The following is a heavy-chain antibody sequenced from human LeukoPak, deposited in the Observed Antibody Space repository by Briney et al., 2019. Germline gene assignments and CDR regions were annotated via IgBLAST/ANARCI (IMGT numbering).Heavy chain of an antibody. Sequence: ETLSLTCTVSGGSISSYYWSWIRQPAGKGLEWIGRIYSSGSTNYNPSLKSRVTVSVGTSKNQFSLKLTSVTAADTAVYYCARELLSTYYDFWSGIDYWGQGILVTVSS. CDR3: ARELLSTYYDFWSGIDY. J-gene: IGHJ4*02. D-gene: IGHD3-3*01. CDR1: GGSISSYY. CDR2: IYSSGST. V-gene: IGHV4-4*07.